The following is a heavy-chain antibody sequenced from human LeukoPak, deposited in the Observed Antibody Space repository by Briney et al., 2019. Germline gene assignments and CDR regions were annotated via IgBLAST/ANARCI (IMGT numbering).Heavy chain of an antibody. CDR2: LTGSGGNT. V-gene: IGHV3-23*01. J-gene: IGHJ6*03. CDR1: GFTFSSYA. CDR3: VKFRGIQHYNYHMDV. Sequence: PGGSLRLSGAASGFTFSSYAMSWFRQAPGKGLEWVSGLTGSGGNTYYADSVKGRFTISRDNSKNTLSLQMNSLRAEDAAVYYCVKFRGIQHYNYHMDVWGKGTTVTVSS. D-gene: IGHD3-10*01.